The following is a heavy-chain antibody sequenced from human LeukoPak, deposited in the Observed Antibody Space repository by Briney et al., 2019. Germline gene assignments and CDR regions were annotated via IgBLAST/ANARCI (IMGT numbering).Heavy chain of an antibody. Sequence: GESLKISCKGSGYSFTSYWIGWVRQMPGKGLEWMGIIYPGDSDTRYSPSFQGQVTISVDKSISTAYLQWSSLKASDTAMYYCARRYCSGGSCYGAFDIWGQGTVVTVSS. J-gene: IGHJ3*02. V-gene: IGHV5-51*01. CDR1: GYSFTSYW. D-gene: IGHD2-15*01. CDR2: IYPGDSDT. CDR3: ARRYCSGGSCYGAFDI.